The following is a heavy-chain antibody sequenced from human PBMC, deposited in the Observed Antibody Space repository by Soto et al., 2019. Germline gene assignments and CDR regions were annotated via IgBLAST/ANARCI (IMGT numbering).Heavy chain of an antibody. CDR1: GYTFTSYG. V-gene: IGHV1-18*01. Sequence: ASVKVSCKASGYTFTSYGISWLLQAPGQGLEWMGWISAYNGNTKYAQKLQGRVTMTTDTSTSTAYMELRSLRSDDTAVYYCARGAGRWLQPNFDYWGQGTLVTVSS. CDR3: ARGAGRWLQPNFDY. CDR2: ISAYNGNT. D-gene: IGHD5-12*01. J-gene: IGHJ4*02.